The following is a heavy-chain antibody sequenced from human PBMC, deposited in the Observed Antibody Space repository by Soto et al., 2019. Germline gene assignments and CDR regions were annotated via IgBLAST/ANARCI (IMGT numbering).Heavy chain of an antibody. D-gene: IGHD1-1*01. CDR3: AKRHTTVPTPANYFDY. CDR2: ITAGGTT. V-gene: IGHV3-23*01. CDR1: GFTFSSYT. Sequence: EVQLLESGGELVQPGGSLGLSCAASGFTFSSYTMNWVRQAPGKGLDWVSAITAGGTTYYADSVKGRFTISRDDSKNTLYLQMNSLRAEDTALYYCAKRHTTVPTPANYFDYWGQGTLVTVSS. J-gene: IGHJ4*02.